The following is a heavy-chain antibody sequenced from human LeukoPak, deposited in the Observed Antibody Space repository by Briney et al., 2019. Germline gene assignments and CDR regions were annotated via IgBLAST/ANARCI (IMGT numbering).Heavy chain of an antibody. D-gene: IGHD3-22*01. CDR2: VDPEDGET. V-gene: IGHV1-24*01. CDR3: ATGIVVASFDY. CDR1: GYSLSDLS. Sequence: ASVKVSCKVSGYSLSDLSIHWVQQAPGKGLEWMGRVDPEDGETIYAEKFQGRVTITADTSTDTAYMELSSLRSEDTAVYYCATGIVVASFDYWGQGTLVTVSS. J-gene: IGHJ4*02.